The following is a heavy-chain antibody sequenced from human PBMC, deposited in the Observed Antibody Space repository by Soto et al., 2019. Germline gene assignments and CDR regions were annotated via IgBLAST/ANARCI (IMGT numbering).Heavy chain of an antibody. CDR2: ISYDGSNK. V-gene: IGHV3-30*18. D-gene: IGHD3-10*01. CDR3: AKDQELLWFGEFYFDY. CDR1: GFTFSSYG. Sequence: QVQLVESGGGVVQPGRSLRLSCAASGFTFSSYGMHWVRQAPGKGLEWVAVISYDGSNKYYADSVKGRFTISRDNSKNTLYLEMNRLRAEDTAVYYCAKDQELLWFGEFYFDYWGQGTLVTVSS. J-gene: IGHJ4*02.